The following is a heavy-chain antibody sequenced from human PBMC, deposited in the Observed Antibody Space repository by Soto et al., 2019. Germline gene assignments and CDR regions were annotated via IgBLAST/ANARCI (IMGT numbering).Heavy chain of an antibody. D-gene: IGHD1-26*01. J-gene: IGHJ6*02. CDR3: ARMVITLAGESLYNYYGMDV. V-gene: IGHV4-34*01. CDR1: GESFTGYY. CDR2: INPGGST. Sequence: QVQLQQWGAGLLKPSETLSLTCAVYGESFTGYYWSWIRQPPGKGLEWIGEINPGGSTNYNPSLKSRVTISADTSKNQFSLKLSSVTAADTAVYYCARMVITLAGESLYNYYGMDVWGQGTTVTVSS.